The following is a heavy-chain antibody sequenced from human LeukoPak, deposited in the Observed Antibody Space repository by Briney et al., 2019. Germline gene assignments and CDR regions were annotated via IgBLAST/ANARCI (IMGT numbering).Heavy chain of an antibody. Sequence: SETLSLTCTVSGGSISSYYWSWIRQPPGKGLEWIGYIYTSGSTNYNPSLKSRVTISVDTSKNQFSLKLSSVTAADTAVYYCARLRTGTTYFYYYYMDVWGKGTTVTVSS. D-gene: IGHD1-7*01. CDR3: ARLRTGTTYFYYYYMDV. CDR1: GGSISSYY. J-gene: IGHJ6*03. CDR2: IYTSGST. V-gene: IGHV4-4*09.